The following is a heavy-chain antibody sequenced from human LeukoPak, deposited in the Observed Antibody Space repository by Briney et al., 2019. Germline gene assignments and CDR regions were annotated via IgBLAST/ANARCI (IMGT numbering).Heavy chain of an antibody. CDR1: GFTFSSYA. V-gene: IGHV3-23*01. CDR2: ISGSGGST. J-gene: IGHJ3*02. Sequence: GGSLRLSCAASGFTFSSYAMSWVRQAPGKGLEWVSAISGSGGSTYYADSVKGRFTISRDNSKNTLYVQMNSLGAEDTAVYYCAKDLRTGFDAFDIWGQGTMVTVSS. CDR3: AKDLRTGFDAFDI. D-gene: IGHD1-1*01.